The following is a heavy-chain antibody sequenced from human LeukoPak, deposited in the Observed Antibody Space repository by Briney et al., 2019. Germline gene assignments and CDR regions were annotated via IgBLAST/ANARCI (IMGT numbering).Heavy chain of an antibody. CDR3: ARGYSTTWALGAFDI. CDR2: IHYSGST. V-gene: IGHV4-59*01. CDR1: GGSISSYY. D-gene: IGHD2-2*01. Sequence: SETLSLTCSVSGGSISSYYWSWIRQPPGKGLEWIGYIHYSGSTNYNPSLKSRGTISGDTSKNQFSLKLSSVTAADTAVYYCARGYSTTWALGAFDIWGQGTMVTVSS. J-gene: IGHJ3*02.